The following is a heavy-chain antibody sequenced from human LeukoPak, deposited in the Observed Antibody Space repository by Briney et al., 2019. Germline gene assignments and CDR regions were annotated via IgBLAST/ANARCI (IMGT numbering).Heavy chain of an antibody. CDR2: IYTSGST. V-gene: IGHV4-61*02. CDR3: AREGGDSSGYYHDY. J-gene: IGHJ4*02. Sequence: SETLSLTCTVSGGSISSGSYDWSWIRQPAGKGLDWIGRIYTSGSTNYNPSLKSRVTISVDTSKNQFSLNLSSVTAADTAVYYCAREGGDSSGYYHDYWGLRTLVTVSS. CDR1: GGSISSGSYD. D-gene: IGHD3-22*01.